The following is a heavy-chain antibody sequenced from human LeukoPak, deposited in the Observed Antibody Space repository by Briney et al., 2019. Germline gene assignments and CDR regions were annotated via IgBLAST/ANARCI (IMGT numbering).Heavy chain of an antibody. V-gene: IGHV1-24*01. D-gene: IGHD3-22*01. CDR3: ATGRRGYSH. Sequence: ASVNVSSKVSGYTLTELSIDWVRHAPGKGREWRGGFYPEDGETIYAKKLQGRVPLPEDTSTDTAYMELSSLRSEDTAVYYCATGRRGYSHWGQGPLVRVSS. CDR1: GYTLTELS. J-gene: IGHJ1*01. CDR2: FYPEDGET.